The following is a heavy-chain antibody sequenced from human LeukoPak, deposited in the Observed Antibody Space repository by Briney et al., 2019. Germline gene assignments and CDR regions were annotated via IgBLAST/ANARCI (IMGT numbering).Heavy chain of an antibody. CDR2: ITGSGSDT. V-gene: IGHV3-23*01. CDR1: GFTFSSYA. CDR3: AKGTEGYCSGTICYPFDY. J-gene: IGHJ4*02. Sequence: GGSLRLSCEASGFTFSSYAMNWVRQVPGKGLEWVSSITGSGSDTVFVDSVKGRFTISRDNSKNTLYLQLNSLRAEDTAVYYCAKGTEGYCSGTICYPFDYWGRGTLVTVSS. D-gene: IGHD2-15*01.